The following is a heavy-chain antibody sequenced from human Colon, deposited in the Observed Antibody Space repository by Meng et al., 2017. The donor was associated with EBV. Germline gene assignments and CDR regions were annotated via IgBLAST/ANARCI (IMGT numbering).Heavy chain of an antibody. CDR2: FYDGVTT. J-gene: IGHJ5*02. V-gene: IGHV4-30-2*06. D-gene: IGHD2-21*02. Sequence: LQEHYPGLGPPLPTPSLTRAVSGDSPSGGVYSWSWIRKSLGQRLEWSGYFYDGVTTYKTSIKSRVTISGDNSKNQFSMRLTSVTAADTAVYYCARGPYCGGDCYWFDPWGQGILVTVSS. CDR3: ARGPYCGGDCYWFDP. CDR1: GDSPSGGVYS.